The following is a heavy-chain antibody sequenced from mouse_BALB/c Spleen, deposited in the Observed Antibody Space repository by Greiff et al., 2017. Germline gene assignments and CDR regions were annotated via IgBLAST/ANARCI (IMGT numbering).Heavy chain of an antibody. J-gene: IGHJ3*01. CDR1: GFTFSSYA. V-gene: IGHV5-6-5*01. D-gene: IGHD1-1*01. CDR3: AYYGSAWFAY. CDR2: ISSGGST. Sequence: DVQLVESGGGLVKPGGSLKLSCAASGFTFSSYAMSWVRQTPEKRLEWVASISSGGSTYYPDSVKGRFTISRDNARNILYLQMSSLRSEDTAMYYCAYYGSAWFAYWGQGTLVTVSA.